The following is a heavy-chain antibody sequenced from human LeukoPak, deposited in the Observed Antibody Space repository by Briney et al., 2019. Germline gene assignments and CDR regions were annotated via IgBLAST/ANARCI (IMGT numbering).Heavy chain of an antibody. CDR1: GFTFTSYT. Sequence: GGSLRLSCAASGFTFTSYTMNWVRQAPGKGLEWVANIKPDGSDESYVDSVKGRFTISRDNAKNSLYLQMNSLRAEDTAVYYCARENFQYWAQGTLVTVSS. CDR3: ARENFQY. V-gene: IGHV3-7*04. CDR2: IKPDGSDE. J-gene: IGHJ4*02.